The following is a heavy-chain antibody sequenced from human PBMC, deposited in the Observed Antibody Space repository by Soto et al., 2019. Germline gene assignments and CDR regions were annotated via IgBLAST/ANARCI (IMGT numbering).Heavy chain of an antibody. CDR1: GYTFSTYA. Sequence: GGSLRLCCAASGYTFSTYAMHWVRQAPGKGLEGVAVISYDGSNKYYADSVKGRFTISRDNSKNTVYLQMNSLRAEDTAVYYCARGGWEEGYSSSWYYYYFDYWGQGTLVTVSS. CDR3: ARGGWEEGYSSSWYYYYFDY. CDR2: ISYDGSNK. J-gene: IGHJ4*02. V-gene: IGHV3-30*04. D-gene: IGHD6-13*01.